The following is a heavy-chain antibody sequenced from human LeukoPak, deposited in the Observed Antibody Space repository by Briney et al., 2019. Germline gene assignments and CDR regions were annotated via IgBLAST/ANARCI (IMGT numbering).Heavy chain of an antibody. CDR2: ISYDGSNK. CDR1: GFTFSSYA. D-gene: IGHD6-19*01. V-gene: IGHV3-30-3*01. CDR3: VRQGSVAGTGGAFDI. Sequence: PGGSLRLSCAASGFTFSSYAMHWVRQAPGKGLEWVAVISYDGSNKYYADSVKGRFTISRDNSKNTLYLQMNSLRAEDTAVYYCVRQGSVAGTGGAFDIWGQGTMVTVSS. J-gene: IGHJ3*02.